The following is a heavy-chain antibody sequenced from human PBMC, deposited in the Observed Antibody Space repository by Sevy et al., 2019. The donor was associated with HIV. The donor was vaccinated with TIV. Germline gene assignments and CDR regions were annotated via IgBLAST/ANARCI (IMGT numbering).Heavy chain of an antibody. CDR2: IYSDSNT. D-gene: IGHD3-3*01. V-gene: IGHV3-53*01. CDR1: GFTVSSNY. Sequence: GGSLRLSCAASGFTVSSNYMSWVRQAPGKGLEWVSVIYSDSNTYYADSVKGRFTISRDNSKNRLYLQMKGLRAEDTAVYYCAKGLILEWSWYGMDVWGQGTTVTVSS. J-gene: IGHJ6*02. CDR3: AKGLILEWSWYGMDV.